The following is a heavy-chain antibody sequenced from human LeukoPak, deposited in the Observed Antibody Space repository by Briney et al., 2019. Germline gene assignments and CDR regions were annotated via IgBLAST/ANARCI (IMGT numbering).Heavy chain of an antibody. CDR2: ISHDGGNK. Sequence: GGSLRLSCAASGFTFSSYTMHWVRQALDKGPEWVAVISHDGGNKYYADSVKGRFTISRDNSKNTLYLQMNGLRAEETAMYYCATPYTSGWSLYFDNWGQGTLVTVSS. D-gene: IGHD6-19*01. CDR1: GFTFSSYT. J-gene: IGHJ4*02. CDR3: ATPYTSGWSLYFDN. V-gene: IGHV3-30-3*01.